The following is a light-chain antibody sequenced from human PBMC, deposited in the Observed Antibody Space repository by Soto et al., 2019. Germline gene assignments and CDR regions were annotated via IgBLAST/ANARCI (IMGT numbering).Light chain of an antibody. V-gene: IGLV2-23*01. J-gene: IGLJ1*01. CDR2: EGT. Sequence: QYDLTQRAAMSGSPGQSITICCTGTNNLVSWYQQHPWKAPKVVVYEGTKRPSGVSNRFSGSNSGGTASLTISGLQAKDEASYFCCAYVGAGSYVFGTGTKV. CDR1: NNL. CDR3: CAYVGAGSYV.